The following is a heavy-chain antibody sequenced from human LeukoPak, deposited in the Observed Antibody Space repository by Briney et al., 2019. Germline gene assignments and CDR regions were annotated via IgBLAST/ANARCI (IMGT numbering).Heavy chain of an antibody. CDR1: GFTFSSYA. CDR3: AIVPRPGYSYGYFY. D-gene: IGHD5-18*01. Sequence: PGGSLRLSCAASGFTFSSYAMSWVRQAPGKGLEWVSAISGSGGSTYYADSVKGRFTISRDNSKNTLYLQMNSLRAEDTAVYYCAIVPRPGYSYGYFYWGQGTLVTVSS. J-gene: IGHJ4*02. CDR2: ISGSGGST. V-gene: IGHV3-23*01.